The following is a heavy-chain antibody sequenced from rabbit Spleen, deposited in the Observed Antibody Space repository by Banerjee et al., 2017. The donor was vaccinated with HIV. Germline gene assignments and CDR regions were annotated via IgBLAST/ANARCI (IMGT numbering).Heavy chain of an antibody. CDR1: GVSFSDKDV. V-gene: IGHV1S45*01. CDR3: ARDTSSSFSSYGMDL. CDR2: INIVTGKD. D-gene: IGHD1-1*01. Sequence: EQLEESGGGLVKPEGSLTLTCKASGVSFSDKDVMCWVRQAPGKGLEWIACINIVTGKDVYATWAKGRFIMSRTSSTTVTLQMTSLTAADTATYFCARDTSSSFSSYGMDLWGQGTLVTVS. J-gene: IGHJ6*01.